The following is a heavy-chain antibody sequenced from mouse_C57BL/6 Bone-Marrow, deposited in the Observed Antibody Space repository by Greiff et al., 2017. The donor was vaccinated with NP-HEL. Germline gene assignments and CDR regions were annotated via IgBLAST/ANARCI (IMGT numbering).Heavy chain of an antibody. J-gene: IGHJ4*01. D-gene: IGHD1-1*01. V-gene: IGHV8-8*01. CDR3: ARIKTTVVAKDAMDY. CDR1: GFSLSTFGMG. CDR2: IWWDDDK. Sequence: QVTLKVSGPGILQPSQTLSLTCSFSGFSLSTFGMGVGWIRQPSGKGLEWLAHIWWDDDKYYNPAPKSRPPIPKDTSKNQVFLKIANVDTADTATDYCARIKTTVVAKDAMDYWGQGTSVTVSS.